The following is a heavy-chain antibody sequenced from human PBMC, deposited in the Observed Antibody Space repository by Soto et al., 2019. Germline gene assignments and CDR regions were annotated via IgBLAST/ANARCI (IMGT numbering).Heavy chain of an antibody. CDR1: GFAFSSYA. D-gene: IGHD6-13*01. CDR3: AKEMKFSSSWSMGLYYCCPVDV. J-gene: IGHJ6*02. CDR2: ISYEGTNK. V-gene: IGHV3-30*18. Sequence: QVQLVESGGVVVQPGRSLRLSCAASGFAFSSYAMHWVRQAPGKGLEWVAVISYEGTNKYYADSVKGRFTISRDNSKNTLHLQLNSLRAEDTAMYYCAKEMKFSSSWSMGLYYCCPVDVWGQGTTVTVSS.